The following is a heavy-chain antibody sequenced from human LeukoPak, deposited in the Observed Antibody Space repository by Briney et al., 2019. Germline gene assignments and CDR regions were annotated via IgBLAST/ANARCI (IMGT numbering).Heavy chain of an antibody. CDR3: ARDQRWFGELQYDY. CDR1: GFTFSSYG. V-gene: IGHV3-30*02. J-gene: IGHJ4*02. Sequence: GGSLRLSCAASGFTFSSYGMHWVRQAPGKGLEWVAFIRYDGSNKYYADSVKGRFTISRDNSKNTLYLQMNSLRAEDTAVYYCARDQRWFGELQYDYWGQGTLVTVSS. CDR2: IRYDGSNK. D-gene: IGHD3-10*01.